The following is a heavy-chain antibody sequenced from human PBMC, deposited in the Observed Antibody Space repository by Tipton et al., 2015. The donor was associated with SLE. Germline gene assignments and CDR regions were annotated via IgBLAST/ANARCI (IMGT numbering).Heavy chain of an antibody. CDR3: ARDNSYFDF. J-gene: IGHJ4*01. CDR2: VYYDGNT. D-gene: IGHD1-1*01. CDR1: GYSVSSSTHY. Sequence: TLSLTCSVSGYSVSSSTHYWAWIRQPPGKGLEWIGSVYYDGNTFYNPSLKGRDVLSVDTSKNQFSLRLDFVTVADTAVYYCARDNSYFDFWGQGTLVTVSS. V-gene: IGHV4-39*07.